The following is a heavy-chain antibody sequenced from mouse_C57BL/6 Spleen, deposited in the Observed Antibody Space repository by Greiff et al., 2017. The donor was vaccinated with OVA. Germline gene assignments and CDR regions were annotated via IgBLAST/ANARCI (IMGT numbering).Heavy chain of an antibody. V-gene: IGHV1-69*01. CDR2: IDPSDSYT. J-gene: IGHJ2*01. CDR3: AILGNYDDY. CDR1: GYTFTSYW. Sequence: QVQLQQSGAELVMPGASVKLSCKASGYTFTSYWMHWVKQRPGQGLEWIGEIDPSDSYTNYNQKFKGKSTLTVDKSSSTAYMQLSSLTSEDSAVYYCAILGNYDDYWGQGTTLTVSS. D-gene: IGHD1-1*02.